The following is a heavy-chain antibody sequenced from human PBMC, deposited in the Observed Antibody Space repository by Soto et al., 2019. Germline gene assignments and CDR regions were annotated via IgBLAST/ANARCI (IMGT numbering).Heavy chain of an antibody. D-gene: IGHD5-18*01. Sequence: QAQLVQSGAEVKKPGASVKVSCKASGYTFYSHSISWVRQAPGQGLEWMGRISADNGNTNYAQKFRGRVTMTTDTSTSTVYMELRNLRSDYTAVYYCARCIQQDYYYGMDVWGQGTTVTVSS. J-gene: IGHJ6*02. V-gene: IGHV1-18*01. CDR1: GYTFYSHS. CDR3: ARCIQQDYYYGMDV. CDR2: ISADNGNT.